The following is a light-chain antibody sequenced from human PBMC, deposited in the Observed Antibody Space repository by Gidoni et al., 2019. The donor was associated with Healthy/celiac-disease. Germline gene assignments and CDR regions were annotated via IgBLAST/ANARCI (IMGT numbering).Light chain of an antibody. Sequence: YELTQPPSVSVSPGQTARITCTGDAFPKQYAYWYQQKPGQAPVLVIYKDSERPSGIPERFSGSSSGTTGTLTISGVQAEDEADYYCQSADSSGTWVFGGGTKLTVL. CDR2: KDS. CDR3: QSADSSGTWV. CDR1: AFPKQY. J-gene: IGLJ3*02. V-gene: IGLV3-25*03.